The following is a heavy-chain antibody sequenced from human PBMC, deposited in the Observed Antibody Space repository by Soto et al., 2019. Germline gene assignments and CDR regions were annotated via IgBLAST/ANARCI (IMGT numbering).Heavy chain of an antibody. CDR1: GGTFSSYA. Sequence: SVKVSCKASGGTFSSYAISWLRQAPGQGLEWMGGIIPIFGTANYAQKFQGRVTITADESTSTAYMELSSLRSEDTAVYYCARGGGMTTVTRGYYYYYGMDVWGQGTTVTVS. D-gene: IGHD4-17*01. J-gene: IGHJ6*02. V-gene: IGHV1-69*13. CDR3: ARGGGMTTVTRGYYYYYGMDV. CDR2: IIPIFGTA.